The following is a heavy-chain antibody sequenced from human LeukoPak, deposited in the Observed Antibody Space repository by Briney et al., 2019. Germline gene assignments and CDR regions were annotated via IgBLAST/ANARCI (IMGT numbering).Heavy chain of an antibody. D-gene: IGHD6-13*01. V-gene: IGHV4-39*07. CDR2: IFSTGST. CDR1: GASITSSDYY. Sequence: SETLXLTCTVSGASITSSDYYWGWIRQPXXKGLECIGNIFSTGSTYYNPSLKSRVTISIDTSKNQFSLELTSVTAADTAVYYCAGGNRGSSWGQGTLVTVSS. J-gene: IGHJ4*02. CDR3: AGGNRGSS.